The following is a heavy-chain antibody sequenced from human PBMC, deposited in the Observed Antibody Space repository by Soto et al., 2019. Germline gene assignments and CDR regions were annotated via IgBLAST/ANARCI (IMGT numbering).Heavy chain of an antibody. CDR1: GVTFITYT. D-gene: IGHD3-10*01. V-gene: IGHV3-21*01. J-gene: IGHJ5*02. CDR2: ISSTSTSI. CDR3: TRDPGQFYYGINWFDP. Sequence: GGSLRLSCAASGVTFITYTLTWVRQAPGKGLEWVSSISSTSTSIYYADSVKGRFTISRDNAKNSLYLQMNSLRAEDTAVYYCTRDPGQFYYGINWFDPWGQGTLVTVSS.